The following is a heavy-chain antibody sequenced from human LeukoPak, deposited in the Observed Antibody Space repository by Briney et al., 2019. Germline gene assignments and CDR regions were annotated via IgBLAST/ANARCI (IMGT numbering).Heavy chain of an antibody. CDR1: GYTFSDFY. Sequence: ASVKVSCKASGYTFSDFYIHWVRQAPGQGPEWMGWTNPNIGSTNSAQKVQGRLTMTRDTSISTAYMELSGLRSDDTAVYYCARDTNIPESETFHYWGQGTLVTVSS. J-gene: IGHJ4*02. CDR2: TNPNIGST. CDR3: ARDTNIPESETFHY. V-gene: IGHV1-2*02. D-gene: IGHD2-2*02.